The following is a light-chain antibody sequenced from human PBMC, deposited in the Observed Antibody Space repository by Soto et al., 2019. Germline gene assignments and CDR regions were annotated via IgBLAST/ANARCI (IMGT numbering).Light chain of an antibody. CDR1: SSDVGGYNY. J-gene: IGLJ2*01. CDR3: SSYAGSSARVV. V-gene: IGLV2-14*01. Sequence: QSALTQPASVSGSPGQSITISCTGTSSDVGGYNYVSWYQQHPGKAPKLIIYEVSNRPSGVSNRFSGSKSGDTASLTISGLHAEDEADYYCSSYAGSSARVVFGGGTKVTVL. CDR2: EVS.